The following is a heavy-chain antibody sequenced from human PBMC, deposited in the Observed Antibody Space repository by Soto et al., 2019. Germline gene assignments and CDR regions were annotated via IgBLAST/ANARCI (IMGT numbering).Heavy chain of an antibody. D-gene: IGHD3-3*01. Sequence: QITLKDSGPTLVKPTQTLTLTCTFSGFSLTSSGSGLGWIRQPPGEALEGLALIYWDDDKRYSSALKSRVTITKNTFKNQVVLTMTNMESVDTSTYYCAHKSGLRFGEVIRGHWFDPWGQGPLVAVSS. V-gene: IGHV2-5*02. CDR3: AHKSGLRFGEVIRGHWFDP. CDR2: IYWDDDK. CDR1: GFSLTSSGSG. J-gene: IGHJ5*02.